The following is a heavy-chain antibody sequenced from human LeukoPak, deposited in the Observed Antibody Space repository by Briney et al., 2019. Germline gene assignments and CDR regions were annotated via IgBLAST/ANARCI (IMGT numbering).Heavy chain of an antibody. V-gene: IGHV3-48*01. CDR2: ISSSSAI. J-gene: IGHJ6*03. CDR3: ARDGYDFWSGYSQTNYYYYYMDV. CDR1: GFTFSTYN. Sequence: GGSLRLSCAASGFTFSTYNMNWVRQAPGKGLEWVSFISSSSAIYYADSVKGRFTISRDNSKNTLYLQMNSLRAEDTAVYYCARDGYDFWSGYSQTNYYYYYMDVWGKGTTVTVSS. D-gene: IGHD3-3*01.